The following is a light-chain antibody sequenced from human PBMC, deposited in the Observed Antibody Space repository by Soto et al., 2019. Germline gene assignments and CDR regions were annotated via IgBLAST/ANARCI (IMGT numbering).Light chain of an antibody. CDR3: AAWDDRLNGPSYV. V-gene: IGLV1-44*01. Sequence: QSALTQRPSVSGTPGQTVTISCSGSTSNIGSNPVNWYQQPPGTAPRLLISTNNQRPSGVPDRFSGSRSGTSASLAISGLQSEDEADYYCAAWDDRLNGPSYVFGTGTKVTVL. CDR2: TNN. J-gene: IGLJ1*01. CDR1: TSNIGSNP.